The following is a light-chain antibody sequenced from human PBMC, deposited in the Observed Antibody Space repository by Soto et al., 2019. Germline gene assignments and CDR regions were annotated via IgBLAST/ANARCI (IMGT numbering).Light chain of an antibody. CDR2: DAS. J-gene: IGKJ4*01. V-gene: IGKV3-11*01. CDR3: QRLRDRPRLA. CDR1: QSVSSY. Sequence: IELTQNPATLRLGERERATRSCRASQSVSSYLAWYQQKPGQAPRLLIYDASNRATGIPARFSGSGSGTDFTLTISSLGPQAFAVYCCQRLRDRPRLAFGGGTKVDVK.